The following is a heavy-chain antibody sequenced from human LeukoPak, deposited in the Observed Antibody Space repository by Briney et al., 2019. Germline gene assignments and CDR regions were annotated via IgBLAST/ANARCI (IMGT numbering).Heavy chain of an antibody. D-gene: IGHD2-15*01. Sequence: ASVKVSCKASGYTFTSYGISWVRQAPGQGLEWMGWISAYNANTNYAQKLQGRVTMTTDTSTSTAYMGLRSLRSDDTAVYYCARDSRGYCSGGSCYSSSYFDFWGQGTLVTVSS. V-gene: IGHV1-18*01. J-gene: IGHJ4*02. CDR2: ISAYNANT. CDR1: GYTFTSYG. CDR3: ARDSRGYCSGGSCYSSSYFDF.